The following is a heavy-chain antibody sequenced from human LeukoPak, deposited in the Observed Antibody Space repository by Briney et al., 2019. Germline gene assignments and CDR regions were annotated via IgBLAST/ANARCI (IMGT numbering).Heavy chain of an antibody. Sequence: ASVKVSCKASGGTFSSYAISWVRQAPGQGLEWMGGIIPIFGTANYAQKFQGRVTITTDESTSTAYKELSSLRSEDTAVYYCARAGAKVYYDSSGYYYFGYWGQGTLVTVSS. J-gene: IGHJ4*02. CDR3: ARAGAKVYYDSSGYYYFGY. D-gene: IGHD3-22*01. V-gene: IGHV1-69*05. CDR2: IIPIFGTA. CDR1: GGTFSSYA.